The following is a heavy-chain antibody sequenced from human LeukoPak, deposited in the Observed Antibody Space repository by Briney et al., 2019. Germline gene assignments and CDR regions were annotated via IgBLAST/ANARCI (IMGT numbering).Heavy chain of an antibody. Sequence: ASVKVSCKASGYTFTNYDINWVRQATGQGLEWMGWMNPRSGYTGYLQKFQGRVTMTGSTSISTAYLELNSLTSEDTAVYYCARGNRLYSSSWSSLPFDIWCQGSMVTVSS. CDR3: ARGNRLYSSSWSSLPFDI. CDR2: MNPRSGYT. J-gene: IGHJ3*02. V-gene: IGHV1-8*01. CDR1: GYTFTNYD. D-gene: IGHD6-13*01.